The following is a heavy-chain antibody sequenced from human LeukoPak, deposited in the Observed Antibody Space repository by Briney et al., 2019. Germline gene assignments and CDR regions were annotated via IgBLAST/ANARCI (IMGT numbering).Heavy chain of an antibody. Sequence: GGSLRLSCAASGFTFSSYAMSWVRQAPGKGLEWVSAISGSGGSTYYADSVKGRFTISRDNAKNSLYLQMNSLRAEDTALYYCAKDRGDLYYFDYWGQGTLVTVSS. D-gene: IGHD7-27*01. CDR3: AKDRGDLYYFDY. V-gene: IGHV3-23*01. CDR2: ISGSGGST. CDR1: GFTFSSYA. J-gene: IGHJ4*02.